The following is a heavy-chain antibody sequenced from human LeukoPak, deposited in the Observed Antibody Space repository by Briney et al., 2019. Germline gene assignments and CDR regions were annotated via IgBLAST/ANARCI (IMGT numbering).Heavy chain of an antibody. D-gene: IGHD3-9*01. J-gene: IGHJ4*02. CDR3: AVCGSDILTGYYHPYY. CDR1: GGSISSGGYS. V-gene: IGHV4-30-2*01. CDR2: IYHSGST. Sequence: PSQTLSLTCAVSGGSISSGGYSWSWIRQPPGKGLEWIGYIYHSGSTYYNPSLKSRVTISVDRSKNQFSLKLSSVTAADAAVYYFAVCGSDILTGYYHPYYWGQGTLVTVSS.